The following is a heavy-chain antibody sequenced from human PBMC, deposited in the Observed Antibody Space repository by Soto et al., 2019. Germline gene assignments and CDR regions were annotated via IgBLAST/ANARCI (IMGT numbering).Heavy chain of an antibody. CDR3: ARRAAAGRSFDY. J-gene: IGHJ4*02. CDR1: GFTFSDYY. V-gene: IGHV3-11*01. CDR2: ISSSGNSI. Sequence: GSLRLSCAASGFTFSDYYMTWIRRAPGKGLEWVSYISSSGNSIYYADSVRGRFTVSRDNAKNSLFLQMNSLRAEDTAVYYCARRAAAGRSFDYWGLGTLVTVSS. D-gene: IGHD6-13*01.